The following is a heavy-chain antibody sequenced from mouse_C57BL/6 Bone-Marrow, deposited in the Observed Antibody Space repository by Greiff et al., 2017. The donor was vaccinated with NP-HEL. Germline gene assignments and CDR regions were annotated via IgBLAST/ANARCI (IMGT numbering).Heavy chain of an antibody. CDR3: ARRGGSSLIAY. D-gene: IGHD1-1*01. J-gene: IGHJ3*01. Sequence: VQLKESGGDLVKPGGSLKLSCAASGFTFSSYGMSWVRQTPDKRLEWVATISSGGSYTYYPDSVKGRFIISRDNAKNTLYLQMSSLKSEDTAMYYCARRGGSSLIAYWGQGTLVTVSA. V-gene: IGHV5-6*01. CDR2: ISSGGSYT. CDR1: GFTFSSYG.